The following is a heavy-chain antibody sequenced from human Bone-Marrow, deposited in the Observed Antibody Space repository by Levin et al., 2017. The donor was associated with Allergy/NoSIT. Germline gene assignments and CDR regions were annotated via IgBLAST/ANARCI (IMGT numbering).Heavy chain of an antibody. V-gene: IGHV3-53*01. CDR3: ARAVVVAAPFDY. CDR1: GFTVSSNY. CDR2: IYSGGYT. J-gene: IGHJ4*02. D-gene: IGHD2-15*01. Sequence: GESLKISCAASGFTVSSNYMSWVRQAPGKGLEWVSVIYSGGYTYYADSVKGRFTISRDNSKNTLYLQMNSLRAEDTAVYYCARAVVVAAPFDYWGQGTLVTVSS.